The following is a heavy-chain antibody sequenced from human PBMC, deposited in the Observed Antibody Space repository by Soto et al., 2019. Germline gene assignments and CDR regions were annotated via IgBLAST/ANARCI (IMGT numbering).Heavy chain of an antibody. V-gene: IGHV4-34*01. J-gene: IGHJ6*02. CDR2: INHSGST. CDR1: GGSFSGYY. D-gene: IGHD3-9*01. Sequence: SETLSLTCAVYGGSFSGYYWSGIRQPPGKGLEWIGEINHSGSTNYNPSLKSRVTISVDTSKNQFSLKLSSVTAADTAVYYCARYVLRYFDWLSTDYYYYYGMDVWGQGTTVTVSS. CDR3: ARYVLRYFDWLSTDYYYYYGMDV.